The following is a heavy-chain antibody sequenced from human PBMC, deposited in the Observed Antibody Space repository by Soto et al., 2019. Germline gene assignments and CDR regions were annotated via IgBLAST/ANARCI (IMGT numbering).Heavy chain of an antibody. D-gene: IGHD3-10*01. J-gene: IGHJ6*02. CDR2: IYYSGST. Sequence: QVQLQESGPGLVKPSETLSLTCTVSGGSISSYYWSWIRQPPGEGLEWIGYIYYSGSTNYNPSLRIRVTISVDTSKNQFSLKLGSVTAADTAVYYCARRRVSGKDGMDVWGQGTAVTVSS. V-gene: IGHV4-59*08. CDR1: GGSISSYY. CDR3: ARRRVSGKDGMDV.